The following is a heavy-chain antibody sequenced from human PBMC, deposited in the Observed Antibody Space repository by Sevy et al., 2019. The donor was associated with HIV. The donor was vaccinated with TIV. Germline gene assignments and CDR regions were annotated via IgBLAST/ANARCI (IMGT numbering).Heavy chain of an antibody. J-gene: IGHJ4*02. D-gene: IGHD2-15*01. CDR3: AREELDIDRISDGGIDC. CDR2: ISSSSGYI. V-gene: IGHV3-21*01. Sequence: GGSLRLSCVASGFTFTNYNMNWVRQAPGKGLEWVSSISSSSGYIYYADSVKGRFTISRDNAKNSLYLQMNSLRAEDTAVYYCAREELDIDRISDGGIDCRGQGTLVTVSS. CDR1: GFTFTNYN.